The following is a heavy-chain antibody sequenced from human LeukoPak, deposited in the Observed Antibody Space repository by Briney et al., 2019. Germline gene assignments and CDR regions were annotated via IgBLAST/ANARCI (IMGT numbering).Heavy chain of an antibody. CDR2: IRNKANSYAT. CDR1: KFTFSNYG. Sequence: GGSLRLSCTASKFTFSNYGMQWVRQAPGKGLEWVGRIRNKANSYATAYTASVKGRFTISRDDSKNTAYLQMNSLKTEDTAVYYCTRYSSSDNWFDPWGQGTLVTVSS. D-gene: IGHD6-6*01. CDR3: TRYSSSDNWFDP. V-gene: IGHV3-73*01. J-gene: IGHJ5*02.